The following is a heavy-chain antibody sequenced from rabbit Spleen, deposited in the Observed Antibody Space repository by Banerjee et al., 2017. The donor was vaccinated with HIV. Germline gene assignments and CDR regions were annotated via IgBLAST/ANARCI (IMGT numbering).Heavy chain of an antibody. Sequence: QSLEESGGDLVKPGASLTLTCTASGFDLSSYYYMCWVRQAPGKGLEWIACIYISGGSTYYASWAKGRFTISEPSSTTVTLQMTSLTAADTATYFCARDVDTYPPYAMDLWGPGPLVPVS. J-gene: IGHJ6*01. D-gene: IGHD7-1*01. CDR1: GFDLSSYYY. CDR3: ARDVDTYPPYAMDL. V-gene: IGHV1S40*01. CDR2: IYISGGST.